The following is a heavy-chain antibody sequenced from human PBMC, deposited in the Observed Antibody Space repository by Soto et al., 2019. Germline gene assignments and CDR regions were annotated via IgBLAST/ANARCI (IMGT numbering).Heavy chain of an antibody. CDR1: CYTFTSYV. Sequence: ASVNVSCKASCYTFTSYVIIWLLHSPGQGLEWMVWIIAYNGNTNYAQKLQGRVTMTTDTSTSTAYLQWSSLKASDTAMYYCASSSSSKHTSSYYYYYGMDVWGQGTTVTVSS. D-gene: IGHD6-6*01. CDR2: IIAYNGNT. CDR3: ASSSSSKHTSSYYYYYGMDV. J-gene: IGHJ6*02. V-gene: IGHV1-18*04.